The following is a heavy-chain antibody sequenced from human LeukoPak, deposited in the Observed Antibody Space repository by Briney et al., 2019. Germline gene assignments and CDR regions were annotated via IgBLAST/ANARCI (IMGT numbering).Heavy chain of an antibody. CDR3: ASLDKPDKSHSNDY. Sequence: SETLSLTYTVSGGSISSSSYYWGWIRQPPGKGLEWIGSIYYSGSTYYNPSLKSRVTISVDTSKNQFSLKLSSVTAADTAVYYCASLDKPDKSHSNDYWGQGTLVTVSS. CDR1: GGSISSSSYY. D-gene: IGHD1-14*01. J-gene: IGHJ4*02. CDR2: IYYSGST. V-gene: IGHV4-39*01.